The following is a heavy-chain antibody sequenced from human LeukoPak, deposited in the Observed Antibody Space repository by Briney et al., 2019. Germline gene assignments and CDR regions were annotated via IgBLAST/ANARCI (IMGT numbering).Heavy chain of an antibody. CDR3: ARDSYGSGRPNKNFDY. J-gene: IGHJ4*02. D-gene: IGHD3-10*01. V-gene: IGHV3-74*01. Sequence: PGGSLRLSCAASGFSFSDYWMHWVRQVPGKGLVWVSRIKPDGSSTTYADPVKGRFAIPRDDAKNTLYLQMNSLRAEDTAVYFCARDSYGSGRPNKNFDYWGQGTLVTVSS. CDR1: GFSFSDYW. CDR2: IKPDGSST.